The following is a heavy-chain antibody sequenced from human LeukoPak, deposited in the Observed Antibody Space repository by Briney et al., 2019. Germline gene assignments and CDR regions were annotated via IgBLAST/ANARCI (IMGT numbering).Heavy chain of an antibody. Sequence: GGSLRLSCAASGFTVITNDMTWVRQAPGKGLEWVAVLYSDGNTKYADSVQGRFTISRDNSKNTLYLEMNSLSLDDTAVYYCARGVEPLAANTLAYWGQGTLVTVSS. CDR2: LYSDGNT. CDR1: GFTVITND. CDR3: ARGVEPLAANTLAY. J-gene: IGHJ4*02. V-gene: IGHV3-53*01. D-gene: IGHD1-14*01.